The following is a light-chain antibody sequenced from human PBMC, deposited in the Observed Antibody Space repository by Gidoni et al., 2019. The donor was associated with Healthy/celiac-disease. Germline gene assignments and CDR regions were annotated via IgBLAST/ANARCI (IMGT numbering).Light chain of an antibody. V-gene: IGKV3-20*01. CDR3: QQHGSSPYT. J-gene: IGKJ2*01. CDR1: QSISSSY. Sequence: EIVLTQSPGTLSLSPGERATLSCRASQSISSSYLAWYQQKPGQAPRLLIYGASSRATDIPDRFSGSGSGTDFTLTINRLEPEDFAVYYCQQHGSSPYTFXQXTELEIK. CDR2: GAS.